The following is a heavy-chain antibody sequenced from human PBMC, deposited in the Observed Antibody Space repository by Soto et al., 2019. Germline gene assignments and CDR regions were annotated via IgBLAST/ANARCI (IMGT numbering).Heavy chain of an antibody. CDR3: AKDAYRRIYYDSSGYYFDY. Sequence: PGGSLRLSCAASGFTFSSYGMHWVRQAPGKGLEWVAVISYDGSNKYYADSVKGRFTISRDNSKNTLYLQMNSLRAEDTAVYYCAKDAYRRIYYDSSGYYFDYWGQGTLVTVSS. D-gene: IGHD3-22*01. CDR2: ISYDGSNK. V-gene: IGHV3-30*18. CDR1: GFTFSSYG. J-gene: IGHJ4*02.